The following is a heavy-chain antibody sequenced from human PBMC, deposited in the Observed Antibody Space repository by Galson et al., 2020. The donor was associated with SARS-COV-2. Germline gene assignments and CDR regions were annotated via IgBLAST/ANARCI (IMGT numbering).Heavy chain of an antibody. Sequence: ASVKVSCKASGYTFTAYYMHWVRQAPGQGLEWMGWINPNSGGTNYAQKFQGRVTMTRDTSISTAYMELSRLRSDDTAVYYCARDLGYYYDSSGYPLDAFDIWGQVTMVTVSS. D-gene: IGHD3-22*01. J-gene: IGHJ3*02. V-gene: IGHV1-2*02. CDR1: GYTFTAYY. CDR3: ARDLGYYYDSSGYPLDAFDI. CDR2: INPNSGGT.